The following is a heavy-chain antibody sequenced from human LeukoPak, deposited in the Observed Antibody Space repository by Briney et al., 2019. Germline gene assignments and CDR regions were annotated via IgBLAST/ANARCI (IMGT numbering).Heavy chain of an antibody. CDR1: GGSFSGYY. V-gene: IGHV4-34*01. Sequence: PSETLSLTCAVYGGSFSGYYWSWIRQPPGKGLEWIGEINHSGSTNYNPSLKSRVTISVDTSKNQFSLKLSSVTAADTAGYYVASHAGGWLRGQALDYWGRETLVTVSS. CDR2: INHSGST. D-gene: IGHD5-12*01. CDR3: ASHAGGWLRGQALDY. J-gene: IGHJ4*02.